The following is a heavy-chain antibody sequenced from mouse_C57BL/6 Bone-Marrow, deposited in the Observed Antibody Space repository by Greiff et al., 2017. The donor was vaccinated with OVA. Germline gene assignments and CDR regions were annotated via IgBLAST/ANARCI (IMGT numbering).Heavy chain of an antibody. CDR3: TRPNFHYYYGSSYY. CDR2: IDPETGGT. Sequence: QVHVKQSGAELVRPGASVTLSCKASGYTFTDYEMHWVKQTPVHGLEWIGAIDPETGGTAYNQKFKGKAILTADKSSSPAYMELRSLTSEDSAVYYCTRPNFHYYYGSSYYWGQGTTLTVSS. CDR1: GYTFTDYE. D-gene: IGHD1-1*01. V-gene: IGHV1-15*01. J-gene: IGHJ2*01.